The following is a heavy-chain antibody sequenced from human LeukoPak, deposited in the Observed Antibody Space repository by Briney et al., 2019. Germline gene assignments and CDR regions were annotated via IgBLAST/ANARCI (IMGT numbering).Heavy chain of an antibody. Sequence: SETLSLTCTVSGGSISSYYWSWIRQPPGKGLEWIGYIYYSGSTDYNPSLKSRVTISVDTSKNQFSLKLSSVTAADTAVYYCARQVDTAMIPRYYFDYWGQGTLVTVSS. D-gene: IGHD5-18*01. CDR1: GGSISSYY. J-gene: IGHJ4*02. V-gene: IGHV4-59*01. CDR3: ARQVDTAMIPRYYFDY. CDR2: IYYSGST.